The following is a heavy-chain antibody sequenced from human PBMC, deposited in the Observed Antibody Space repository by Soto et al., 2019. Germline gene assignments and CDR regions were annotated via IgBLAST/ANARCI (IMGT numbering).Heavy chain of an antibody. CDR2: ISAYNGNT. CDR3: AREVSRNDYCGGMDV. V-gene: IGHV1-18*01. CDR1: GYTFTSYG. D-gene: IGHD2-2*01. J-gene: IGHJ6*02. Sequence: QVQLVQSGAEVKKPGASVKVSCKASGYTFTSYGISWVRQAPGQGLEWMGWISAYNGNTNYAQRLQGRVTMTTDTSTSTLYMELRSLSSDDTAVYYCAREVSRNDYCGGMDVWGQGTTVTGSS.